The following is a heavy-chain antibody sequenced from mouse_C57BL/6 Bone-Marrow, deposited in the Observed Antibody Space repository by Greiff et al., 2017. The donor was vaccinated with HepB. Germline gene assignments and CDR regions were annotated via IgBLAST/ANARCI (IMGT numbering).Heavy chain of an antibody. Sequence: EVQLQQSGAELVRPGASVKLSCTASGFNIKDDYMHWVKQRPEQGLEWIGWIDPENGDTEYASKFQGKATITADTSSNTAYLQLSSLTSEDTAVYYCTTWLSTMYFDDWGQGTTLTVSS. V-gene: IGHV14-4*01. D-gene: IGHD2-1*01. CDR2: IDPENGDT. J-gene: IGHJ2*01. CDR3: TTWLSTMYFDD. CDR1: GFNIKDDY.